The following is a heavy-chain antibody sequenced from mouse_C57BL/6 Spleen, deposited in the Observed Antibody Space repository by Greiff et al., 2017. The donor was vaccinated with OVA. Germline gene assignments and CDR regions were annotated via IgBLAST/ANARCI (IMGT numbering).Heavy chain of an antibody. CDR2: INPSNGGT. CDR3: ARYSSMVTTTRYCDV. CDR1: GYTFTSYW. J-gene: IGHJ1*03. D-gene: IGHD2-2*01. V-gene: IGHV1-53*01. Sequence: QVQLQQPGTELVKPGASVKLSCKASGYTFTSYWMHWVKQRPGQGLEWIGNINPSNGGTNYNEKFKSKATLTVDKSSSTAYMQLSSLTSEDSAVYYCARYSSMVTTTRYCDVWGTGTTVTVSS.